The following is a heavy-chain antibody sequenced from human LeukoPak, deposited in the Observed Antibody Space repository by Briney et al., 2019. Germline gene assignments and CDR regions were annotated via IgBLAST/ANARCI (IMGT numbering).Heavy chain of an antibody. CDR3: ARANMVRGVGLFFDRNWFDP. CDR1: GFTFSSYG. J-gene: IGHJ5*02. CDR2: INPNSGGT. Sequence: GGSLRLSCAASGFTFSSYGIHWVRQAPGQGLEWMGWINPNSGGTNYAQKFQGRVTMTRDTSISTAYMELSRLRSDDTAVYYCARANMVRGVGLFFDRNWFDPWGQGTLVTVSS. V-gene: IGHV1-2*02. D-gene: IGHD3-10*01.